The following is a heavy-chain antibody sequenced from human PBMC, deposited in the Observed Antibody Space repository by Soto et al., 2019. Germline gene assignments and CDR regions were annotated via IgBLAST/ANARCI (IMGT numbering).Heavy chain of an antibody. CDR1: GGSISSSSYY. CDR3: ARHPSINNWDHPKPFDY. CDR2: IYYSGST. D-gene: IGHD1-20*01. Sequence: QLQLQESGPGLVKPSETLSLTCTVSGGSISSSSYYWGWIRQPPGKGLEWIGSIYYSGSTYYNPSLKSRVTISVDTSKNQFSLKLSSVTAADTAVYYCARHPSINNWDHPKPFDYWGQGTLVTVSS. J-gene: IGHJ4*02. V-gene: IGHV4-39*01.